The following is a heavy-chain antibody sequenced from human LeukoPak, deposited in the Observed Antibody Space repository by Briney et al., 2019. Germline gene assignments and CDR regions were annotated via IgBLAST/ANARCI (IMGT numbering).Heavy chain of an antibody. CDR3: ARDRNSYGFVSAFDI. CDR2: IYYSGST. Sequence: SETLSLTCTVSGGSISSSSYYWGWIRQPPGKGLEWIGSIYYSGSTYYNPSLKSRVTISVDTSKNQFSLKLSSVTAADTAVYYCARDRNSYGFVSAFDIWGQGTMVTVSS. D-gene: IGHD5-18*01. CDR1: GGSISSSSYY. V-gene: IGHV4-39*07. J-gene: IGHJ3*02.